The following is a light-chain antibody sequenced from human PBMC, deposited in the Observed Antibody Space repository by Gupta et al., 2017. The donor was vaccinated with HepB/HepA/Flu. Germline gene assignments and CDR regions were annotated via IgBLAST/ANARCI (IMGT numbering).Light chain of an antibody. V-gene: IGKV1-39*01. Sequence: DIQMTQSPSSLSASVGDRVTITCRASQSISSYLNWYQQKPGKAPKLLIYAASSWQSGVPSRFSGSGYGKDLTLTISRRQQEDFATYYCQQSDSNPRFTFGHGTKVDIK. CDR1: QSISSY. CDR3: QQSDSNPRFT. J-gene: IGKJ3*01. CDR2: AAS.